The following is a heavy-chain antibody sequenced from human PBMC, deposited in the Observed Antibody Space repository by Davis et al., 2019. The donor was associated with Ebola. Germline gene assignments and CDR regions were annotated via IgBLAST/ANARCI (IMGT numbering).Heavy chain of an antibody. CDR1: GYTFTSYG. CDR2: ISAYNGNT. D-gene: IGHD5-24*01. J-gene: IGHJ4*02. Sequence: ASVKVSCKASGYTFTSYGISWVRQAPGQGLEWMGWISAYNGNTNYAQKLQGRVTMTTDTSTSTAYMELRSLRSDDTAVYYCARDRGGGHQGSRRDGYNLDYWGQGTLVTVSS. CDR3: ARDRGGGHQGSRRDGYNLDY. V-gene: IGHV1-18*01.